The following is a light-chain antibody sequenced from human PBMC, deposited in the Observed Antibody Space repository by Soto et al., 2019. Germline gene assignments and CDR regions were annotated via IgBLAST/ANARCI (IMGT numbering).Light chain of an antibody. CDR1: QSLSSSY. CDR2: GVS. CDR3: QQYGSTPIT. V-gene: IGKV3-20*01. J-gene: IGKJ5*01. Sequence: EIVLTQSPGTLSLSPGERATLSCRASQSLSSSYLAWYQQKPGQAPRLLMYGVSYRATGIPDRFSGGGAGTTLPPPISRLEPEEFAVYYCQQYGSTPITFGQGTRLEIK.